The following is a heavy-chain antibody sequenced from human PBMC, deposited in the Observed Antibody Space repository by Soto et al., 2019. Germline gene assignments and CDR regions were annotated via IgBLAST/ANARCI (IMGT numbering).Heavy chain of an antibody. V-gene: IGHV5-51*01. CDR1: GYSFTGYW. CDR2: IYPGDSDT. CDR3: ARLVRYCSSTSCPNWFDP. J-gene: IGHJ5*02. D-gene: IGHD2-2*01. Sequence: PGESLKISCKGSGYSFTGYWIGWVRQMPGKGLEWMGIIYPGDSDTRYSPSFQGQVTISADKSISTAYLQWSSLKASDTAMYYCARLVRYCSSTSCPNWFDPWGQGTLVTVSS.